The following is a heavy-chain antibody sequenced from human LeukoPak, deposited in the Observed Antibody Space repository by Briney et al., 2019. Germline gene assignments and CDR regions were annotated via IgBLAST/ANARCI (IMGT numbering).Heavy chain of an antibody. Sequence: SETLSLTCTVSGGSIASYYWSWIRQPPGKGLEWIAYIYYSGSTHYNPSLKSRVTISVDTSKNQFSLKLSSVTAADTAVYYCARVDSSSWYVWSNWFDPWGQGTLVTVSS. CDR2: IYYSGST. J-gene: IGHJ5*02. V-gene: IGHV4-59*01. D-gene: IGHD6-13*01. CDR3: ARVDSSSWYVWSNWFDP. CDR1: GGSIASYY.